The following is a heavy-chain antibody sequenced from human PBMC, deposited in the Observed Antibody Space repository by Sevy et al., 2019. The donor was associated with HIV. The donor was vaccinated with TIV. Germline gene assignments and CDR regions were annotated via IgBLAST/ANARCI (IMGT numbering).Heavy chain of an antibody. D-gene: IGHD2-21*01. Sequence: GSLRLSCAASGFSFSSYGMHWVRQAPGKGLEWMSYIQYDGSNKDYADSVKGRFTISRDNSKNTLYLQMNSQRVEDTAVLYCVKEGGGEGGDHWGQGTLVTVSS. CDR1: GFSFSSYG. CDR2: IQYDGSNK. CDR3: VKEGGGEGGDH. J-gene: IGHJ4*02. V-gene: IGHV3-30*02.